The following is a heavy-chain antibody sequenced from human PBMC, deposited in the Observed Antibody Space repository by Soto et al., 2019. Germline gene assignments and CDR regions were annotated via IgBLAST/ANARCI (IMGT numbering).Heavy chain of an antibody. Sequence: PSETLSLTCTVSGGSIRSYYWTWIRQPPGRGLEWIGYVYNNGNTRYNPSLKSRITISVDTPKNQFSLKVESVDAADTATYYCARLYYVSGRPLMDVWGQGTTVTVSS. CDR1: GGSIRSYY. CDR3: ARLYYVSGRPLMDV. D-gene: IGHD3-10*01. J-gene: IGHJ6*02. CDR2: VYNNGNT. V-gene: IGHV4-59*01.